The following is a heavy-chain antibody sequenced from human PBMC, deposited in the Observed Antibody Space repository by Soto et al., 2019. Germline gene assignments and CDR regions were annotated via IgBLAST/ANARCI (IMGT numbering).Heavy chain of an antibody. CDR1: GFTFSNAW. J-gene: IGHJ6*03. D-gene: IGHD2-2*01. Sequence: EVQLVESGGGLVKPGGSLRLSCAASGFTFSNAWMSWVRQAPGKGLEWVGRIKSKTDGGTTDYAAPMKGRFTISRDDSKHPLLLPMNRLKAQVTAVYYCSAAPFHGHRGYCSSASCWIRLNYSYSYMVVWFKGTTVTLSS. CDR3: SAAPFHGHRGYCSSASCWIRLNYSYSYMVV. V-gene: IGHV3-15*01. CDR2: IKSKTDGGTT.